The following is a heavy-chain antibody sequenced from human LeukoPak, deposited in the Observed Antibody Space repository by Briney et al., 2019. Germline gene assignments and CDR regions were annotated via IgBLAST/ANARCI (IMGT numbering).Heavy chain of an antibody. V-gene: IGHV3-30*02. D-gene: IGHD3-9*01. Sequence: GRFLRLSCAASGFTFSSYAMHWVRQAPGKGLEWVAFIRYDGSNKYYADSVKGRFTISRDNSKNTLYLQMNSLRAEDTAVYYCVAYYDILTGYKYWGQGTLVTVSS. CDR2: IRYDGSNK. J-gene: IGHJ4*02. CDR1: GFTFSSYA. CDR3: VAYYDILTGYKY.